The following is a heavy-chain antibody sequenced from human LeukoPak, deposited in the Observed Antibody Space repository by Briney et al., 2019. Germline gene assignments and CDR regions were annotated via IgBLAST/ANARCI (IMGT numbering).Heavy chain of an antibody. V-gene: IGHV1-8*01. D-gene: IGHD6-6*01. CDR2: MNPNSGNT. Sequence: GSSVKVSCKXSGYTFTSYDIDWVRQATGQGLEWMGWMNPNSGNTGYAQKFQGRVTMTRNTSTSTAYMELSSLRSEDTAVYYCARGGLRQLGGGDFDYWGQGTLVTVSS. CDR1: GYTFTSYD. CDR3: ARGGLRQLGGGDFDY. J-gene: IGHJ4*02.